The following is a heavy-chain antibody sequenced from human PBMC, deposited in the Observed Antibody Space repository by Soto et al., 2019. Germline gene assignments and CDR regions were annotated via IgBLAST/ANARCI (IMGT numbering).Heavy chain of an antibody. V-gene: IGHV2-5*02. CDR3: AHIAYYDHRHGFGI. CDR2: IYWDDDK. J-gene: IGHJ3*02. CDR1: GFSLSTSGEG. D-gene: IGHD3-22*01. Sequence: QITLKESGPALVKPTQTLTLTCTFSGFSLSTSGEGVGWIRQPPGKALEWLALIYWDDDKRYSSSLKSKLTITKDTSKNQVVLTITNMDLVDTATYYCAHIAYYDHRHGFGIWGQGTLVTVSS.